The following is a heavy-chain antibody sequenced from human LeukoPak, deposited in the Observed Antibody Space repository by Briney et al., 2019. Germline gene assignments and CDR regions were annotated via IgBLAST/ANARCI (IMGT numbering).Heavy chain of an antibody. V-gene: IGHV4-34*01. J-gene: IGHJ4*02. Sequence: SETLSLTCAVYGGSFSGYYWSWIRQPPGKGLEWIGEINHSGSTNYNPSLKSRVTISVDKSKNQFSLKLSSVTAADTAVYYCARKQAYCGGDCYSILDYWGQGTLVTVSS. CDR2: INHSGST. CDR3: ARKQAYCGGDCYSILDY. D-gene: IGHD2-21*02. CDR1: GGSFSGYY.